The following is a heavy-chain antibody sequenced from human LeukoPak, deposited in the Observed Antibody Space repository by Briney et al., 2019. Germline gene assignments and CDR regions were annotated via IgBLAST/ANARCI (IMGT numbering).Heavy chain of an antibody. CDR2: IRSSSSII. Sequence: GGSLRLSCAASGFTFTSYSMNWVRQAPGKGLEWVSYIRSSSSIISYADSVKGRFTISSDNAKNSLYLQMNSQRDEDTAVYYCARDDNWVFDSWGQGTPVTVSS. J-gene: IGHJ4*02. D-gene: IGHD3-16*01. CDR3: ARDDNWVFDS. V-gene: IGHV3-48*02. CDR1: GFTFTSYS.